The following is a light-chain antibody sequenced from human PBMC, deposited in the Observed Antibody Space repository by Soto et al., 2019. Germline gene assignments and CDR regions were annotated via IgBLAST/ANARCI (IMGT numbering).Light chain of an antibody. CDR3: QQYNIYSQT. V-gene: IGKV1-5*01. Sequence: IQMTQSPSALSSAVGGRGTITCRASQSISSWLAWYQQRPGKAPKLLIYDASALESGVPSRFSGSGSGTDFTLTISSLQPDDFATYCCQQYNIYSQTFGQGTKVDIK. J-gene: IGKJ1*01. CDR2: DAS. CDR1: QSISSW.